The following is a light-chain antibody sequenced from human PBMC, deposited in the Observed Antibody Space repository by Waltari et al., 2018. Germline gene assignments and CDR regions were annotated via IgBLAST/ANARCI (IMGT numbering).Light chain of an antibody. J-gene: IGLJ2*01. Sequence: SYVVTQSPSVSVAPGETARLTCGGDNIGRKSGHWYQQRPGQAPVLVISYDSDRPSGIPERFSGSNSGNTATLTISWVEADDEADYYCLVWHSTTDHHGVFGGGTKLTVL. CDR2: YDS. CDR3: LVWHSTTDHHGV. V-gene: IGLV3-21*04. CDR1: NIGRKS.